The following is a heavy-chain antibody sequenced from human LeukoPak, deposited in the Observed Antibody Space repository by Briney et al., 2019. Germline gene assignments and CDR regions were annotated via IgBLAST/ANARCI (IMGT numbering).Heavy chain of an antibody. CDR3: AKSHIVVVPAAPIDY. D-gene: IGHD2-2*01. CDR2: ISYDGSNK. Sequence: GGSLRLSCAASGFTFSSYGMHWVRQAPGKGLEWVAVISYDGSNKYYADSVKGRFTISRDNSKNTLHLQMNSLRAEDTAVYYCAKSHIVVVPAAPIDYWGQGTLVTVSS. J-gene: IGHJ4*02. V-gene: IGHV3-30*18. CDR1: GFTFSSYG.